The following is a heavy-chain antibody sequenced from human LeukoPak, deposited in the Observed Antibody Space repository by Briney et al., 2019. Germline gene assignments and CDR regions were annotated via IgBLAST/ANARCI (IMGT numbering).Heavy chain of an antibody. CDR3: ARETIQLDAFDI. CDR1: GGSISSYY. Sequence: SETLSLTCTVSGGSISSYYWSWIRQPPGKGLEWIGYIYYSGSTNYNPSLKSRVTISVDTSKNQFSLKLSPVTAADTAVYYCARETIQLDAFDIWGQGTMVTVSP. CDR2: IYYSGST. V-gene: IGHV4-59*01. J-gene: IGHJ3*02. D-gene: IGHD5-18*01.